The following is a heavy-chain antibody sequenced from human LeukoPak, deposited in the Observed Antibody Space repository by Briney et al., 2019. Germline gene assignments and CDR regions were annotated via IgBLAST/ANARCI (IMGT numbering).Heavy chain of an antibody. CDR1: GGSFSGYY. CDR2: INHSGSI. V-gene: IGHV4-34*01. J-gene: IGHJ4*02. D-gene: IGHD3-10*01. Sequence: SETLSLTCAVYGGSFSGYYWSWIRQPPGKGLEWIGEINHSGSINYNPSLKSRVTISLDTSKNQFSLKLSTVTAADTALYYCATGRSGRAVSVIRGVRSFDYWGQGTLVTVSS. CDR3: ATGRSGRAVSVIRGVRSFDY.